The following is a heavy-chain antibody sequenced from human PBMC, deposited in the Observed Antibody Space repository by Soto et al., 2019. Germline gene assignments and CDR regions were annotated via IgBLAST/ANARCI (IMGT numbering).Heavy chain of an antibody. CDR1: GFTFSSYA. J-gene: IGHJ6*02. CDR2: ISYDGSNK. Sequence: QVQLVESGGGVVQPGRSLRLSCAASGFTFSSYAMHWVRQAPGKGLEWVAVISYDGSNKYYADSVKGRFTISRVNSKNTLYLQMNSLRAEDTAVYYCARGGVGDYYYYGMDVWGQGTTVTVSS. CDR3: ARGGVGDYYYYGMDV. D-gene: IGHD3-10*01. V-gene: IGHV3-30-3*01.